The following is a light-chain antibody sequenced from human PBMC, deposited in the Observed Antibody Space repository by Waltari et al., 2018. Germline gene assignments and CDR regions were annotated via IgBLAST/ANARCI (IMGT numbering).Light chain of an antibody. J-gene: IGKJ1*01. V-gene: IGKV3-20*01. Sequence: IVLTQSPGTLSLSPGERATLPCRASQSVSRSLAWYQQKPGQAPKLLLYGASTRATGIPDRFTGSGSGTDFSLTISSLEPEDFAIYFCQHYVRLPATFGQGTKVEIK. CDR1: QSVSRS. CDR2: GAS. CDR3: QHYVRLPAT.